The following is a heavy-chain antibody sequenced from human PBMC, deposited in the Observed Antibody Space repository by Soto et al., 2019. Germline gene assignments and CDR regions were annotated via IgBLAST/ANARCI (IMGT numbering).Heavy chain of an antibody. Sequence: GGSLRLSCAASGFTFSSYAMSWVRQAPGKGLECVSAISGSGGGTYYADSVKGRFTISRDNSKNTLYLQMNSLRAEDTAVYYCAKDAFGGVIVNYFDSWGQGTLVTVSS. D-gene: IGHD3-16*02. CDR2: ISGSGGGT. CDR3: AKDAFGGVIVNYFDS. V-gene: IGHV3-23*01. J-gene: IGHJ4*02. CDR1: GFTFSSYA.